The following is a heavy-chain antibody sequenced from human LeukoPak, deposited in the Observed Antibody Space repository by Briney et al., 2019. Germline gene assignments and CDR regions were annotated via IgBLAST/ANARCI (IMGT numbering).Heavy chain of an antibody. CDR1: GFTFSSYA. D-gene: IGHD1/OR15-1a*01. V-gene: IGHV3-23*01. CDR3: AKDFQQYYFDY. CDR2: ISGSGGST. J-gene: IGHJ4*02. Sequence: GGSLRLSCAASGFTFSSYALSWVRQAPGRGLEWVSAISGSGGSTYYADSVKGRFTISRDNSKNTLCLQMNSLRAEDTAVYYCAKDFQQYYFDYWGQGTLVTVSS.